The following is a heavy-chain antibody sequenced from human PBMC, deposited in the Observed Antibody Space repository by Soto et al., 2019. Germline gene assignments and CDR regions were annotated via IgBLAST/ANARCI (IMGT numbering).Heavy chain of an antibody. J-gene: IGHJ4*02. CDR2: IYYSGST. V-gene: IGHV4-39*01. CDR3: ARHPKLWDSSSPVYYFDY. D-gene: IGHD5-18*01. Sequence: SVTLPVTCTVSGGSISSSSYYWGWIRQPPRKGLEWIGSIYYSGSTYYNPPLKSRVTISVDTSKNQFSLKLSSVTAADTAVYYCARHPKLWDSSSPVYYFDYWGQRTLVTVSS. CDR1: GGSISSSSYY.